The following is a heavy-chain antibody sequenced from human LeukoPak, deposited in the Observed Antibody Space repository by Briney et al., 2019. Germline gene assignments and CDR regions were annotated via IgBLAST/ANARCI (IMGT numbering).Heavy chain of an antibody. Sequence: ASVKVSCKASGYTFTSYGISWVRQAPGQGLEWVGLINPSGGSTGYAQKFQGRVTITTDESTSTAYMELSSLRSEDTAAYYCARDSNIGAADYYFDYWGQGALVTVSS. D-gene: IGHD6-13*01. CDR2: INPSGGST. V-gene: IGHV1-46*01. CDR3: ARDSNIGAADYYFDY. J-gene: IGHJ4*02. CDR1: GYTFTSYG.